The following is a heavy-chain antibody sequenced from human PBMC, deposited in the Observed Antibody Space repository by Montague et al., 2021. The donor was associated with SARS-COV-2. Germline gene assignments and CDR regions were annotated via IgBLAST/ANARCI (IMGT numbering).Heavy chain of an antibody. CDR1: GGSISSYY. CDR2: IYYSGST. J-gene: IGHJ3*02. Sequence: SETRSLTCTVSGGSISSYYWSWIRQPPGKGLEWIGYIYYSGSTNYNPSLKSRVTISLATSKNQFSLNLNSVTAADTAVYYCARGSYGPCAFDIWVQGTMVTVSS. CDR3: ARGSYGPCAFDI. V-gene: IGHV4-59*01. D-gene: IGHD5-18*01.